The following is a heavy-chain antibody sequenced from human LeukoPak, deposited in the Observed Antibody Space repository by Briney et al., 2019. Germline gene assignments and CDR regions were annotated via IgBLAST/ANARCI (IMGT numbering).Heavy chain of an antibody. Sequence: SETLSLTCAVYGGSFSGYYWSWIRQPPGKGLEWIGEINHSGSTNYNPSLKSRVTISVDTSKNQFSLKLSSVTAADTAVYYCAREIITAGYYYYYMGVWGKGTTVTVS. CDR2: INHSGST. CDR1: GGSFSGYY. D-gene: IGHD6-25*01. J-gene: IGHJ6*03. CDR3: AREIITAGYYYYYMGV. V-gene: IGHV4-34*01.